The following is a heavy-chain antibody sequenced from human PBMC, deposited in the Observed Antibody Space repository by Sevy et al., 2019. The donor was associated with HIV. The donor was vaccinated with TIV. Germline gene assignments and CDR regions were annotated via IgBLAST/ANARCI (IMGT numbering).Heavy chain of an antibody. V-gene: IGHV1-2*02. J-gene: IGHJ6*03. Sequence: ASVKVSCKASGYTFTGYYMHWVRQAPGQGLEWMGWINPNSGGTNYAQKFQGRVTMTRDTSISTAYMELSRLRSDDTAVYYCARPIWEYSSSAEEYYYYYYMDVWGKGTTVTVSS. CDR3: ARPIWEYSSSAEEYYYYYYMDV. D-gene: IGHD6-6*01. CDR1: GYTFTGYY. CDR2: INPNSGGT.